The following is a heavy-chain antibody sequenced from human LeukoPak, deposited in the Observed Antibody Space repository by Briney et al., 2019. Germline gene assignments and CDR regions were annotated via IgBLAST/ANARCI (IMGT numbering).Heavy chain of an antibody. Sequence: GGSLRLSCAASGFTFSTYSMSCVRQAPRKGLEWVSAISGSGGSTFNADSVKGRFTISRDNSKNTLFLQMNSLRAEDTAIYYCAKDHPSGYYFDYWGQGTLVTVSS. CDR3: AKDHPSGYYFDY. CDR1: GFTFSTYS. J-gene: IGHJ4*02. CDR2: ISGSGGST. D-gene: IGHD1-14*01. V-gene: IGHV3-23*01.